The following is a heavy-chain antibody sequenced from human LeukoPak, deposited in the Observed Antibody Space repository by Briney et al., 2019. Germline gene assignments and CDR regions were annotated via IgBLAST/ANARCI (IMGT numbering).Heavy chain of an antibody. CDR2: IIPIFGTA. CDR1: GGTFISYA. V-gene: IGHV1-69*13. CDR3: ARETWELYFDY. J-gene: IGHJ4*02. D-gene: IGHD1-26*01. Sequence: ASVKVSCKASGGTFISYAISWVRQAPGQGLEWMGGIIPIFGTANYAQKFQGRVTITADESTSTAYMELSSLRSEDTAVYYCARETWELYFDYWGQGTLVTVSS.